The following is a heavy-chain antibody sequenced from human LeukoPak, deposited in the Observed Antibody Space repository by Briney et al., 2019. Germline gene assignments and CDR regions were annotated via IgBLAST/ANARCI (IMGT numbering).Heavy chain of an antibody. V-gene: IGHV3-23*01. J-gene: IGHJ4*02. CDR3: AKAPTYLGSSSWYFGY. D-gene: IGHD6-13*01. CDR1: GFTFSSCA. Sequence: GGSLRLSCAASGFTFSSCAMSWVRQAPGKGLEWVSAISGSGGSTYYADSVKGRFTISRDNSKNTLYLQMNSLRAEDTAVYYCAKAPTYLGSSSWYFGYWGQGTLVTVSS. CDR2: ISGSGGST.